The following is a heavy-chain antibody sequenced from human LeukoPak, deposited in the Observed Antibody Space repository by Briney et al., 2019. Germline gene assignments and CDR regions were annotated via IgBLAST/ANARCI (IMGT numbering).Heavy chain of an antibody. CDR1: GYSFTSYW. Sequence: GESLKISCKGSGYSFTSYWIGWVRQMPGKGLEWMGSIYPGESDTRYSPSLPAQVTISADKSISTAYLQWSSLKASDTAMYYCARVAGTEDYWGQGTLVTVSS. J-gene: IGHJ4*02. CDR3: ARVAGTEDY. CDR2: IYPGESDT. V-gene: IGHV5-51*01. D-gene: IGHD6-19*01.